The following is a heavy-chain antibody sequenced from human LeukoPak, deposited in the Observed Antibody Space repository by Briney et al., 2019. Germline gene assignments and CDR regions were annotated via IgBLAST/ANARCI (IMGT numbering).Heavy chain of an antibody. D-gene: IGHD3-22*01. V-gene: IGHV3-33*01. Sequence: GGSLRLSCAASGFTFSTSGMHWVRQAPGKGLEWVAVIWYDGSNKHYAESVKGRFSISRDNSKSTLYLQMNSLRAEDTAVYYCARARGVSTGYRPIDYWGQGTLVTVSS. CDR3: ARARGVSTGYRPIDY. J-gene: IGHJ4*02. CDR2: IWYDGSNK. CDR1: GFTFSTSG.